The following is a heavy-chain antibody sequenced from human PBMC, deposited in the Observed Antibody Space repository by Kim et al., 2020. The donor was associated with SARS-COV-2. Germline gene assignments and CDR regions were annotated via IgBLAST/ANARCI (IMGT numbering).Heavy chain of an antibody. CDR3: ASYASGRSGY. V-gene: IGHV3-7*01. Sequence: GGSLRLSCAASGFSFSNYWMSWVRQAPGKGLEWVANIKYDGSDKNYVDSVKGRFTISRDNAKSSLYLQLNSLRAEDTGVYYCASYASGRSGYWGPGTLVTVSS. J-gene: IGHJ4*02. CDR2: IKYDGSDK. CDR1: GFSFSNYW. D-gene: IGHD3-10*01.